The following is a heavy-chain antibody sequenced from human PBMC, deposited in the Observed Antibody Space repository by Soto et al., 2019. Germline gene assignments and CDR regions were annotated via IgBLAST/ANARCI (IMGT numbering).Heavy chain of an antibody. CDR1: GGSFSGYY. Sequence: QVQLQQWGAGLLKPSETLSLTCAVYGGSFSGYYWSWIRQPPGKGLEWIGEINHSGSTNYNPSLKSRVTLSVDTSKNQYSLKLSSVTAADTAVYYCARVFGYSSGWYNYYYGLDVWGQGTTVTVSS. CDR2: INHSGST. D-gene: IGHD6-19*01. CDR3: ARVFGYSSGWYNYYYGLDV. V-gene: IGHV4-34*01. J-gene: IGHJ6*02.